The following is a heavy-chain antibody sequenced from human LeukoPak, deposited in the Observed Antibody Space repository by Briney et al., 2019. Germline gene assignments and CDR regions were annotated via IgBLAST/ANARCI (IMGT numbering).Heavy chain of an antibody. CDR2: ISSSSSYI. CDR3: ARNPGGYYYMDV. CDR1: GFTFSSYS. D-gene: IGHD3-10*01. J-gene: IGHJ6*03. V-gene: IGHV3-21*01. Sequence: GGSLRLSCAASGFTFSSYSMNWVRQAPGKGREWVSSISSSSSYIYYADSVKGRFTISRDNAKNSLYLQMNSLRAEDTAVYYCARNPGGYYYMDVWGKGTTVTVSS.